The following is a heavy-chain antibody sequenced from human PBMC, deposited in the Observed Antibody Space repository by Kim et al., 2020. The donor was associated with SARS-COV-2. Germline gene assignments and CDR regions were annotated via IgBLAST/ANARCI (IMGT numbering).Heavy chain of an antibody. CDR3: AKNSVLVEAAIAWDYYGM. CDR1: GYTFTSYY. Sequence: ASVKVSCKASGYTFTSYYMHWVRQAPGQGLEWMGIINPSGGSTSYAQKFQGRVTMTRDTPTSTAYMELRSLRSEDTAVYYCAKNSVLVEAAIAWDYYGM. D-gene: IGHD2-2*02. CDR2: INPSGGST. V-gene: IGHV1-46*01. J-gene: IGHJ6*01.